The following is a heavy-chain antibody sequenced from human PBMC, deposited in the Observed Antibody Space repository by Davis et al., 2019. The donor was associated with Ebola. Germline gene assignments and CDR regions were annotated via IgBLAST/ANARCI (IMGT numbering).Heavy chain of an antibody. CDR3: ARGVPFRGYAFDI. J-gene: IGHJ3*02. V-gene: IGHV4-34*01. CDR2: INVSGYT. CDR1: GETFSGYY. D-gene: IGHD6-6*01. Sequence: SETLSLTCAVYGETFSGYYWTWIRQAPGKGLEWIGEINVSGYTNYNPSLKSRVTISADTSKNQFSLDLPSVTAADTAMYYCARGVPFRGYAFDIWGQGTMVTVSS.